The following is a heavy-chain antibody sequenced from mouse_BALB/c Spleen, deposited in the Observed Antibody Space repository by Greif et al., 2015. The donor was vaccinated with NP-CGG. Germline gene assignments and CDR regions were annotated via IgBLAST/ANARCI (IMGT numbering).Heavy chain of an antibody. D-gene: IGHD1-1*01. CDR2: ISYSGST. J-gene: IGHJ2*01. CDR1: GYSITSDYA. CDR3: ARSGITTVVATDYFDY. Sequence: EVQRVESGPGLVKPSQSLSLTCTVTGYSITSDYAWNWIRQFPGNKLEWMGYISYSGSTSYNPSLKSRISITRDTSKNQFFLQLNSVTTEDTATYYCARSGITTVVATDYFDYWGQGTTLTVSS. V-gene: IGHV3-2*02.